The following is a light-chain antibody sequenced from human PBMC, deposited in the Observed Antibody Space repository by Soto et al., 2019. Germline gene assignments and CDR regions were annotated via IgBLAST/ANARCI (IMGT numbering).Light chain of an antibody. CDR3: TSYVSSNLLI. CDR1: RSDIGAYNY. J-gene: IGLJ2*01. CDR2: AVS. V-gene: IGLV2-14*01. Sequence: QSVLTQPASVSGSPGQSVTISCTGTRSDIGAYNYVSWYQHHPGKAPKLIIYAVSNRPSGVSNRFSGSKSANTASLTISGLLAEDEAEYNCTSYVSSNLLIFGGGTKLTVL.